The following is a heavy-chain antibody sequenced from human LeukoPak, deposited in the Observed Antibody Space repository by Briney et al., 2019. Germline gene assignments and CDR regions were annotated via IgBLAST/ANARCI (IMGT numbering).Heavy chain of an antibody. Sequence: ASVKVSCKASGYTFTNYGLIWVRQAPGQGLEWMGWISTDNGNTNSIQKLQGRVTLTMDTSTTTAYMELRSLRSDDTALYHCARGDDAFDFWGQGTMVTVSS. J-gene: IGHJ3*01. CDR1: GYTFTNYG. CDR2: ISTDNGNT. V-gene: IGHV1-18*01. CDR3: ARGDDAFDF.